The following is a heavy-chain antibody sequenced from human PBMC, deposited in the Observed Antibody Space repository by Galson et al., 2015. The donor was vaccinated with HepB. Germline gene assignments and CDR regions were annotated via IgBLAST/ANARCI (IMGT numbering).Heavy chain of an antibody. Sequence: SLRLSCAASGFTFSTYSLNWVRQAPGKGLEWISYIRGDGSATFYADSVKGRFTISRDDAKNSLYLQMTSLRAEDTAVYYCAREENSGSYSLYWGQGTLVTVSS. CDR1: GFTFSTYS. V-gene: IGHV3-48*04. D-gene: IGHD1-26*01. CDR2: IRGDGSAT. J-gene: IGHJ4*02. CDR3: AREENSGSYSLY.